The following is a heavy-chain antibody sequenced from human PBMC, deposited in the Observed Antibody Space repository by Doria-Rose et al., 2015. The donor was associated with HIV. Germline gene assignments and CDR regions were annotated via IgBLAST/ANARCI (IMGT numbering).Heavy chain of an antibody. D-gene: IGHD6-19*01. CDR1: GYTFTGYY. V-gene: IGHV1-46*01. Sequence: SCKASGYTFTGYYLQWVRQAPGQGLEWMGIINPSSGSTFDAQKFHGRVTMTRDTSTSTVYMDLSSLSSEDTAVYYCARVFSGVGLTAVAGMGPVDNWGQGTLVTVSS. J-gene: IGHJ4*02. CDR2: INPSSGST. CDR3: ARVFSGVGLTAVAGMGPVDN.